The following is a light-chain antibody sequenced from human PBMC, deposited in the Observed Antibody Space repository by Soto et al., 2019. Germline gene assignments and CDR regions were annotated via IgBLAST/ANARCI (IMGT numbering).Light chain of an antibody. Sequence: SYEMTQPPSVSVAPGQTARITCGANNIGSKSVHWYQQKPGQVPVLVIYDDTDRPSGILERFSGSNSANMATLTISRVEAGDEADYYCQVWDNVSDHGVFGGGTKVTVL. CDR2: DDT. CDR1: NIGSKS. CDR3: QVWDNVSDHGV. V-gene: IGLV3-21*02. J-gene: IGLJ3*02.